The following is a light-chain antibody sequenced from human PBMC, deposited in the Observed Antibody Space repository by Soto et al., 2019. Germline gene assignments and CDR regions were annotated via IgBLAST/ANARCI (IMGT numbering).Light chain of an antibody. V-gene: IGKV1-39*01. CDR2: VAS. J-gene: IGKJ5*01. CDR3: QHSSGTPA. Sequence: IQMTQSPSSLSASVGDRVTITCRASQSISSYLSWYQQKPGQAPKLLIYVASSLQSGVPSRFSGSGSGKDFTLTIISLQPEDFATYYCQHSSGTPAFGQGTRLHI. CDR1: QSISSY.